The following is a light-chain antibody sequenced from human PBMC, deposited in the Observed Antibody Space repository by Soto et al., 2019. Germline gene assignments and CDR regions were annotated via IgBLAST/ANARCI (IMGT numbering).Light chain of an antibody. CDR2: GAS. V-gene: IGKV3-20*01. Sequence: EIVLTQSPGTLSWSAGERATLAGVASQSVNSDYLGWFQQKPGQAPRLLICGASTRATGIPDRFSGSGSGTDFTLTISRLEPEDFAVYYCHHYGGSPITFGQGTRLEIK. CDR1: QSVNSDY. CDR3: HHYGGSPIT. J-gene: IGKJ5*01.